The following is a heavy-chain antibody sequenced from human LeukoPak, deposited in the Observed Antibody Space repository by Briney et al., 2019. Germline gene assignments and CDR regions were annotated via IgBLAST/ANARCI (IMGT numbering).Heavy chain of an antibody. CDR3: AKDQGYSGYDPLDY. V-gene: IGHV3-23*01. Sequence: GGSLRLSCAASGFTFSTYSMNWVRQAPGKGLEWVSAISGSGGRTYYADSVKGRFTISRDNSKNTLYLQMNSLRAEDTAVYYCAKDQGYSGYDPLDYWGRGTLVTVSS. J-gene: IGHJ4*02. CDR2: ISGSGGRT. CDR1: GFTFSTYS. D-gene: IGHD5-12*01.